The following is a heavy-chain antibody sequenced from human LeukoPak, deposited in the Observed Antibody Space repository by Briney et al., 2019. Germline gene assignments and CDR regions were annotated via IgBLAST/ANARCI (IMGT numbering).Heavy chain of an antibody. J-gene: IGHJ4*02. CDR1: GXSISSSSDY. V-gene: IGHV4-39*01. Sequence: SETLSLTCTVSGXSISSSSDYWGWIRQPPGKGLEWIGSIYYSGSTYYRPSLKSRVTISVDTSKNQFSLKLSSVTAADTAVYYCASLRGASYYYDSSGYLGYWGQGTLVTVSS. CDR3: ASLRGASYYYDSSGYLGY. CDR2: IYYSGST. D-gene: IGHD3-22*01.